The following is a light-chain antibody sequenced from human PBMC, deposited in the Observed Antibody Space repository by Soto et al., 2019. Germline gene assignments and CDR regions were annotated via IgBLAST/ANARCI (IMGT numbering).Light chain of an antibody. V-gene: IGKV3-20*01. CDR3: QQYGRSPKWT. CDR2: GAS. J-gene: IGKJ1*01. CDR1: QSVSSSY. Sequence: NVLSHSPGTLSLSKRERATLSCRASQSVSSSYLAWYQQKPGQAPRLLIYGASSRATGIPDRFSGSGSGTDFTLTISRLEPEDFAVYYCQQYGRSPKWTFAEGTKVDIK.